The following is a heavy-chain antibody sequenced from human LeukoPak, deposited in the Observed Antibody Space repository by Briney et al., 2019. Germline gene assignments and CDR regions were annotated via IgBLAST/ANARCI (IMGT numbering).Heavy chain of an antibody. D-gene: IGHD3-10*01. CDR2: TYYRSKWNY. CDR3: VRRHSARRRLDV. V-gene: IGHV6-1*01. J-gene: IGHJ4*02. CDR1: GDSVSSNSLA. Sequence: SQTLSLTCVISGDSVSSNSLAWSWIRQSPSRGLEWLGRTYYRSKWNYDYAQSVRSRITITPDTSKNQLSLQLTSVIPEDTAVYYCVRRHSARRRLDVWGQGSLVTVSS.